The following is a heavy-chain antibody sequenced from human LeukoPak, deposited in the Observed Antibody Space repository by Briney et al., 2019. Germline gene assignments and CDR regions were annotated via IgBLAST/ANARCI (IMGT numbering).Heavy chain of an antibody. Sequence: ASVKVSCKASGGTFSSYTISWVRQAPGQGLEWMGRIIPILGIANYAQKFQGRVTITADKSTSTAYMELSSLRSEDTAVYYCARDGGGCSGGSCYADHWGQGTLVTVSS. CDR2: IIPILGIA. V-gene: IGHV1-69*04. CDR1: GGTFSSYT. D-gene: IGHD2-15*01. CDR3: ARDGGGCSGGSCYADH. J-gene: IGHJ4*02.